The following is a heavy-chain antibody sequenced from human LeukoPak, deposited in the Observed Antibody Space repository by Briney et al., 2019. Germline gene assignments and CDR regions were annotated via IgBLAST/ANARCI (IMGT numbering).Heavy chain of an antibody. CDR2: ISWNSGSI. D-gene: IGHD5-24*01. Sequence: GGSLRLSCAASGFTFDDYAMHWVRQAPGKGLEWVSGISWNSGSIGYADSVKGRFTISRDNAKNSLYLQMNSLRAEDTALYYCGKDMDSYVEVANVDLGQGTLGPVS. J-gene: IGHJ4*02. CDR1: GFTFDDYA. V-gene: IGHV3-9*01. CDR3: GKDMDSYVEVANVD.